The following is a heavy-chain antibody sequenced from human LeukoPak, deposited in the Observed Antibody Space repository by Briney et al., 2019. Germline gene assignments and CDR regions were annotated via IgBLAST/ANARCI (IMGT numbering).Heavy chain of an antibody. D-gene: IGHD3-10*01. J-gene: IGHJ6*02. CDR3: AREYGSGRSYYYGMDV. Sequence: GSSVKVSCKASGGTFSSYAISWVRQAPGQGLEWMGGIIPIFGTANYAQKFQGRVTITRDTSASTAYMELSSLRSEDTAVYYCAREYGSGRSYYYGMDVWGQGTTVTVSS. CDR2: IIPIFGTA. CDR1: GGTFSSYA. V-gene: IGHV1-69*05.